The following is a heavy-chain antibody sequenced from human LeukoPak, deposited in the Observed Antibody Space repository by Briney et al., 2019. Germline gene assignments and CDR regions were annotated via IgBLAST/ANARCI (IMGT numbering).Heavy chain of an antibody. V-gene: IGHV4-59*01. J-gene: IGHJ3*02. CDR2: IYYSGST. CDR3: AGETYYYDSSGYYPPAEGAFDI. Sequence: SETLSLTCTVSGGSISSYYWSWIRQPPGKGLEWIGYIYYSGSTNYNPSLKSRVTISVDTSKNQFSLKLSSVTAADTAVYYCAGETYYYDSSGYYPPAEGAFDIWGQGTMVTVSS. D-gene: IGHD3-22*01. CDR1: GGSISSYY.